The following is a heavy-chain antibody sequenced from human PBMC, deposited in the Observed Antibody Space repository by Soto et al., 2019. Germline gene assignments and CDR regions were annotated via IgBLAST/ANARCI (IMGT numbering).Heavy chain of an antibody. D-gene: IGHD1-26*01. CDR2: INADNGNT. CDR3: ARDIGGWPDY. V-gene: IGHV1-3*01. J-gene: IGHJ4*02. Sequence: QVQLVQSGAEVKKPGASVKVSCKASGYPFTSYAMNWVRQAPGQRLEWMGWINADNGNTKYSQKCQGRVTITRDTSAITAYMERSSLRSEDTAVYYCARDIGGWPDYWGQGTLVTVSS. CDR1: GYPFTSYA.